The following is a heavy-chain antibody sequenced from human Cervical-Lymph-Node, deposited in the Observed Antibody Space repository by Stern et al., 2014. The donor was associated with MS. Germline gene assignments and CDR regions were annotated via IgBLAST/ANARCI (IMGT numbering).Heavy chain of an antibody. Sequence: EVHLVESGGGLVQPGGSLRLSCTASGVSVSASYMTWVRQAPGKGLEWVALIYSSNVNYGDSVKGRFTIARDRSKNTVHLQMNSLRVEDTGVYYCTIEMAARRFDPWGQGTLVAVSS. CDR1: GVSVSASY. V-gene: IGHV3-66*01. CDR2: IYSSNV. D-gene: IGHD6-6*01. J-gene: IGHJ5*02. CDR3: TIEMAARRFDP.